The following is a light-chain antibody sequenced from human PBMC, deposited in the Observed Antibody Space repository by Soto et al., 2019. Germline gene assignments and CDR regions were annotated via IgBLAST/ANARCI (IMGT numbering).Light chain of an antibody. CDR1: QSISSW. V-gene: IGKV1-5*01. CDR2: DAS. Sequence: DIQMTQSPSTLSASVGDRVTITCRASQSISSWLAWYQQKPGKAPKLLIYDASSLESGVPSRFSGSGSGTEFTLTISCLQPEDFATYLCHQYQRSPWTVG. J-gene: IGKJ1*01. CDR3: HQYQRSPWT.